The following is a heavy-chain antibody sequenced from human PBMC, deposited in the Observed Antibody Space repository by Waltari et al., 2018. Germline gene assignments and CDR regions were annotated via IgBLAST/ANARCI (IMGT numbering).Heavy chain of an antibody. Sequence: QVQLVQSGAEVKKPGSSVKVSCKTSGAPFSSYSVNWVRQAPGQGLEWLGELIPIFGTPNYAQRFQGRVSITADESTSTTYMELTSLRSEDTAVYYCAREGSYGGSYNFFDTWGQGTLVTVSS. J-gene: IGHJ5*02. D-gene: IGHD2-21*01. CDR2: LIPIFGTP. V-gene: IGHV1-69*13. CDR1: GAPFSSYS. CDR3: AREGSYGGSYNFFDT.